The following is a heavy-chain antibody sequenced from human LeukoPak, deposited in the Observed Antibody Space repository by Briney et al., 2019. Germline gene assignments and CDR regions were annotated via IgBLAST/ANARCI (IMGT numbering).Heavy chain of an antibody. V-gene: IGHV3-30*18. CDR1: GFTFSSYG. CDR3: AKGPRTYSSGLLNY. Sequence: GGSLRLSCAASGFTFSSYGMHWVRQAPGKGLEWVAVISYDGSNKYYADSVKGRFTISRDNSKNTLHLQMNSLRAEDTAVYYCAKGPRTYSSGLLNYWGQGTLVTVSS. J-gene: IGHJ4*02. CDR2: ISYDGSNK. D-gene: IGHD6-19*01.